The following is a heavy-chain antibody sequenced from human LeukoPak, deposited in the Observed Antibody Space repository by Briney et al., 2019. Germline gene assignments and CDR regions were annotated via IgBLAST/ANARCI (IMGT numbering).Heavy chain of an antibody. CDR3: ASNGESPFDY. CDR2: IYYSGST. V-gene: IGHV4-31*03. Sequence: KTSETLSLTCTVSGGFISSGGYYRSWIRQHPGKGLEWIGYIYYSGSTYYNPSLKSRVTISVDTSKNQFSLKLSSVTAADTAVYYCASNGESPFDYWGQGTLVTVSS. D-gene: IGHD2-8*01. CDR1: GGFISSGGYY. J-gene: IGHJ4*02.